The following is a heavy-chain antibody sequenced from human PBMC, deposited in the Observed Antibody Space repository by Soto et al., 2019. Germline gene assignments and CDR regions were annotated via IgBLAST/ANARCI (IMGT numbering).Heavy chain of an antibody. CDR2: IWYDGSNK. D-gene: IGHD3-10*01. CDR3: AREPASVSXLNY. CDR1: GFTFSSYG. V-gene: IGHV3-33*01. Sequence: PGGSLRLSCAASGFTFSSYGMHWVRQAPGKGLEWVSVIWYDGSNKYYADSVKVRFTISRDNSNNTLYLQMNSLIAEGTAVYYCAREPASVSXLNYWGQGTLVXVXS. J-gene: IGHJ4*02.